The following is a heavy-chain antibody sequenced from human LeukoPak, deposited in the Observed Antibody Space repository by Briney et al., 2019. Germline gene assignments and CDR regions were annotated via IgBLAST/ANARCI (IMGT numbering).Heavy chain of an antibody. Sequence: AGGSLRLSCAASDLPVSINYMTWVRQAPGKGLEWVSVIYSGGTTFYADSVKGRFTISRDNSKNTLYLQMNSLRAEDTAVYYCATSGGHGWNYYFDNWGQGTLVTVSS. V-gene: IGHV3-53*01. J-gene: IGHJ4*02. D-gene: IGHD5-12*01. CDR1: DLPVSINY. CDR3: ATSGGHGWNYYFDN. CDR2: IYSGGTT.